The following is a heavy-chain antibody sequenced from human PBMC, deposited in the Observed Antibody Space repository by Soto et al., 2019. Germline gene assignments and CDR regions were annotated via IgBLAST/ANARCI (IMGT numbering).Heavy chain of an antibody. Sequence: PSETLSLTCAVYGGSFSGYYWSWIRQPPGKGLEWIGEINHSGSTNYNPSLKSRVTISVDTSKIQFSLKLSSVTAADTAVYYCARGPYYYGWVSPVPFDYWGQGTLVTVSS. CDR2: INHSGST. CDR3: ARGPYYYGWVSPVPFDY. J-gene: IGHJ4*02. CDR1: GGSFSGYY. D-gene: IGHD3-10*01. V-gene: IGHV4-34*01.